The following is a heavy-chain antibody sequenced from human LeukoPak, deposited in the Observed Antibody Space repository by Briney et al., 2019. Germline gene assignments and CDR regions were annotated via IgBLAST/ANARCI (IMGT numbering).Heavy chain of an antibody. CDR1: RFTFKTYS. D-gene: IGHD3-16*01. V-gene: IGHV3-48*04. CDR3: ATAPQGGNDYMDV. Sequence: GGSLRLSCVASRFTFKTYSMIWVRQVPRKGLEWISYISSSSVIHYADSVKGRFTISRDNAKGSLYLQMNRLRVEDSAVYYCATAPQGGNDYMDVWGKGATVTVS. J-gene: IGHJ6*03. CDR2: ISSSSVI.